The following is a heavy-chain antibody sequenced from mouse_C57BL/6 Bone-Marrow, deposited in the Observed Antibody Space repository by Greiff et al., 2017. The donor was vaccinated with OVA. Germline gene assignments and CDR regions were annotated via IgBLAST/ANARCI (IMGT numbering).Heavy chain of an antibody. V-gene: IGHV1-54*01. J-gene: IGHJ2*01. CDR3: ARSYYDYAFDY. CDR2: INPGSGGN. D-gene: IGHD2-4*01. Sequence: QVQLQQSGAELVRPGTSVKVSCKASGYAFTNYLIEWVKQRPGQGLEWIGVINPGSGGNNYNEKFKGKATLTADKSSSTAYMQLSSLTSEDSAVYFCARSYYDYAFDYWGQGTTLTVSS. CDR1: GYAFTNYL.